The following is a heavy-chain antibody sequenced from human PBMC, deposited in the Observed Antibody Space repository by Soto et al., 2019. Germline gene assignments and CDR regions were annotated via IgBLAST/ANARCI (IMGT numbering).Heavy chain of an antibody. Sequence: GGSLRLSCAVSGFSFSTYAMHWVRQAPGKGLEWVAIIWFDGIKQFYADSVRGRFTISIDSSNNTLYLQMNSLKSEDTAVYYCTRVTLDAWGQGTTVTVSS. V-gene: IGHV3-33*01. CDR3: TRVTLDA. CDR2: IWFDGIKQ. J-gene: IGHJ6*02. CDR1: GFSFSTYA.